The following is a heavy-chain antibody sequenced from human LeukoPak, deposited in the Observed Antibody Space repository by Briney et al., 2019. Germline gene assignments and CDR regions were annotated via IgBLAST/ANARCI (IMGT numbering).Heavy chain of an antibody. CDR3: ARGRRYYDSSGYNWFDP. CDR2: IIPIFGTA. CDR1: GYTFTSYA. V-gene: IGHV1-69*13. J-gene: IGHJ5*02. Sequence: SVKVSCKASGYTFTSYAMNWVRQAPGQGLEWMGGIIPIFGTANYAQKFQGRVTITADESTSTAYMELSSLRSEDTAVYYCARGRRYYDSSGYNWFDPWGQGTLVTVSS. D-gene: IGHD3-22*01.